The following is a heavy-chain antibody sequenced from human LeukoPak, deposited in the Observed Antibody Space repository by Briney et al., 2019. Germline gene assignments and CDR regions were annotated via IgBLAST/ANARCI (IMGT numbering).Heavy chain of an antibody. J-gene: IGHJ4*02. Sequence: GASVKVSCKASGYTFTSYYMHWVRQAPGQGLEWKGIINPSGGSTSYAQKFQGRVTMTRDMSTSTVYMELSSLRSEDTAVYYCARERRIQLWLSGFDYWGQGTLVTVSS. D-gene: IGHD5-18*01. CDR2: INPSGGST. CDR3: ARERRIQLWLSGFDY. V-gene: IGHV1-46*01. CDR1: GYTFTSYY.